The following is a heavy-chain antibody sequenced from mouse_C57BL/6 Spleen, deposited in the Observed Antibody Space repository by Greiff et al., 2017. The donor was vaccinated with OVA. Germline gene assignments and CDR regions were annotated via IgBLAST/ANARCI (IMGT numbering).Heavy chain of an antibody. CDR2: IYPGSGST. CDR1: GYTFTSYW. Sequence: VQLQQPGAELVKPGASVTMSCKASGYTFTSYWITWVKQRPGQGLEWIGDIYPGSGSTNYNEKFKSKATLTVDTSSSTAYMMLSSLTSEDSAVYYCGSGLRPAWFAYWGQGTLVTVSA. CDR3: GSGLRPAWFAY. V-gene: IGHV1-55*01. J-gene: IGHJ3*01. D-gene: IGHD3-2*02.